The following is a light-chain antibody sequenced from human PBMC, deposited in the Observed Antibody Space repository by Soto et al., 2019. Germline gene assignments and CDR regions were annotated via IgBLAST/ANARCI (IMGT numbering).Light chain of an antibody. CDR2: WAS. CDR1: QSVLNY. CDR3: QQYYSIPQT. V-gene: IGKV4-1*01. J-gene: IGKJ1*01. Sequence: DIVMTQSPDSLAVSLGERATINCKSSQSVLNYLAWYQQKPGQPPKLLFYWASTRESGVPDRVSGSGSETDFTLTISSLQPEDVAVYYCQQYYSIPQTFGQGTKVEIK.